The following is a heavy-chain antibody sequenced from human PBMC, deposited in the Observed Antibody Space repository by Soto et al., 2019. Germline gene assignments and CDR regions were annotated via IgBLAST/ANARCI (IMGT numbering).Heavy chain of an antibody. CDR1: GFTFSSYW. Sequence: GSLRLSCAASGFTFSSYWMSWVRQAPGKGLEWVANIKQDGSEKYYVDSVKGRFTISRDNAKNSLYLQMNSLRAEDTAVYYCARDPGYRSAWYYSYYYGMDVWGQGTTVTVSS. CDR2: IKQDGSEK. CDR3: ARDPGYRSAWYYSYYYGMDV. V-gene: IGHV3-7*01. D-gene: IGHD6-19*01. J-gene: IGHJ6*02.